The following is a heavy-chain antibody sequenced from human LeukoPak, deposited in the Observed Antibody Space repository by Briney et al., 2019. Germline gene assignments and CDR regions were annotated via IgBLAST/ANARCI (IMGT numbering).Heavy chain of an antibody. CDR3: ARYYYDSSGYYGYYYYYYYMDV. CDR1: GFTFSTYG. J-gene: IGHJ6*03. V-gene: IGHV3-33*01. D-gene: IGHD3-22*01. CDR2: IWYDGNEK. Sequence: GGSLRLSCAASGFTFSTYGMHWVRQAPGKGLDWVAFIWYDGNEKHYADSAKGRFTISRDNSQNTLYLHMSSLRAEDTAVYYCARYYYDSSGYYGYYYYYYYMDVWGKGTTVTVSS.